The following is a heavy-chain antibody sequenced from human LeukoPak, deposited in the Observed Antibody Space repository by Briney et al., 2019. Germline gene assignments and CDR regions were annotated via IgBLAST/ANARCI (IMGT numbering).Heavy chain of an antibody. D-gene: IGHD6-19*01. CDR2: IYWDDDK. Sequence: SGPTLVNPTQTFTLTCTFSGFSLSTSGVGVGWMRQPPGKALEWRALIYWDDDKRYSPSLKSRLTITKDTSKNQVVLTMTNMDPVDTATYYCAHSLRIAVAGPPGVFDYWGQGTLVTVSS. CDR1: GFSLSTSGVG. CDR3: AHSLRIAVAGPPGVFDY. J-gene: IGHJ4*02. V-gene: IGHV2-5*02.